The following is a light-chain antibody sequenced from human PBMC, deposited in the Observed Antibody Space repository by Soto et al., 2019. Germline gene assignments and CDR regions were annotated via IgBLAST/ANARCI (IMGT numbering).Light chain of an antibody. CDR3: QVWEGATDRPV. CDR1: DIGSKS. V-gene: IGLV3-21*01. Sequence: SYELTQPPSVSVAPGETATITCGATDIGSKSVHWYQQKPGQAPVMVISYDSARPSGIPERFSGSNSGSTATLTISGVEAGDEADYFCQVWEGATDRPVFGGGTKLTVL. CDR2: YDS. J-gene: IGLJ2*01.